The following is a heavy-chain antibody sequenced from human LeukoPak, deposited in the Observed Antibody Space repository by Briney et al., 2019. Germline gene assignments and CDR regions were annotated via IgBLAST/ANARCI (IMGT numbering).Heavy chain of an antibody. V-gene: IGHV4-59*01. CDR3: ARTTVTSIAFDY. Sequence: SETLSLTCTVSGGSISTYYWSWIRQPLGKRLEWIGYLYNSGNPNYNPSLKSRVTISVDTSKNQFSLKVSSVTAADTAVYYCARTTVTSIAFDYWGQGTLVTVSS. CDR1: GGSISTYY. D-gene: IGHD4-11*01. J-gene: IGHJ4*02. CDR2: LYNSGNP.